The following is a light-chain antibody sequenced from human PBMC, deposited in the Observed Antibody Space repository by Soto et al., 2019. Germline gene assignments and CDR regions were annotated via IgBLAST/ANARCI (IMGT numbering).Light chain of an antibody. J-gene: IGKJ5*01. CDR1: QDISNY. CDR3: QQYDNLPIT. Sequence: DIQMTQSPSSLSASVGDRVTITCQASQDISNYLNWYQQKPGKAPKLLIYDASNLETGVPSRFSGSGSGTDFTFIIISLQPEDIATYYCQQYDNLPITFGQGTRLEIK. CDR2: DAS. V-gene: IGKV1-33*01.